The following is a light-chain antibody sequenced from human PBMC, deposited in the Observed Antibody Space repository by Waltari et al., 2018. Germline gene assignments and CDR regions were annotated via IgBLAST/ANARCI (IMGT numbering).Light chain of an antibody. CDR2: AGS. V-gene: IGLV2-23*01. Sequence: QSALTQPASVSGSPGQSITISCTGTSSDVGNYNLVSWYQQHPGKAPKLMSSAGSQRPSGLSNRFSGSKSGNTASLTISGLQAEDEADYSCCSYAGSSTYVFGTGTKVTVL. CDR1: SSDVGNYNL. CDR3: CSYAGSSTYV. J-gene: IGLJ1*01.